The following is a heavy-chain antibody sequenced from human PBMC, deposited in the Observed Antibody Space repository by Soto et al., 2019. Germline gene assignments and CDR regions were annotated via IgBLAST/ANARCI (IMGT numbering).Heavy chain of an antibody. CDR2: IYWDDDK. CDR1: GFSLTTTGVG. CDR3: AHRAVLCSGGTCYSQPFDF. Sequence: QITLKESGPTLVKPTQTLTLTCTFSGFSLTTTGVGVGWIRQPPGKALEWLAIIYWDDDKRYSPSLKSRLTITKDTSKNLVVLTMTNMDPVDTATYFCAHRAVLCSGGTCYSQPFDFWGQGTLVTVSS. D-gene: IGHD2-15*01. J-gene: IGHJ4*02. V-gene: IGHV2-5*02.